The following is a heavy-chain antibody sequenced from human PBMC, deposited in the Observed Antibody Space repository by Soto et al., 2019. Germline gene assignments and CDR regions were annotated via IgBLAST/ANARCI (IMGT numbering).Heavy chain of an antibody. D-gene: IGHD3-16*01. J-gene: IGHJ3*02. CDR2: ISSSSSYI. CDR1: GFTFSSYS. V-gene: IGHV3-21*01. Sequence: GGSLRLSCAASGFTFSSYSMNWVRQAPGKGLEWVSSISSSSSYIYYADSVKGRFTISRDNAKNSLYLQMNSLRAEDRAVDYCAGDRGWGGGDDAFDIWGQGTMVTVSS. CDR3: AGDRGWGGGDDAFDI.